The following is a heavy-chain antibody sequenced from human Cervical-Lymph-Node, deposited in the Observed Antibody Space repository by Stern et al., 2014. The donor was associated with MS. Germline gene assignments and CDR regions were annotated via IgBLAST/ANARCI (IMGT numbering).Heavy chain of an antibody. J-gene: IGHJ3*02. CDR1: GFTFDAYA. CDR3: TKDGSSSWTGNAFDI. D-gene: IGHD6-13*01. Sequence: EVQLVESGGGLVQPGRSLRLSCAASGFTFDAYAMHWVRQVPGKGLEWVSGINWKSDSVAYADSVKGRFTISRDKAKNSLYLQMNSLRAEDTALYYCTKDGSSSWTGNAFDIWGQGTMVTVSS. V-gene: IGHV3-9*01. CDR2: INWKSDSV.